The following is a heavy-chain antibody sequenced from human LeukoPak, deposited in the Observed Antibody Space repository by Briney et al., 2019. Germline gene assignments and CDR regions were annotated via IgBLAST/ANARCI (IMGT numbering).Heavy chain of an antibody. J-gene: IGHJ4*02. CDR1: GYTFTSYG. D-gene: IGHD2-2*02. Sequence: ASVKVSCKASGYTFTSYGISWVRQAPGQGLEWMGWISAYNGNTNYAQKLQGRVTMTTDTSTSTAYMELRSLRSDDTAVYYCAREGSIRLGSGPYYFDYWGQGTLVTVSS. CDR2: ISAYNGNT. CDR3: AREGSIRLGSGPYYFDY. V-gene: IGHV1-18*01.